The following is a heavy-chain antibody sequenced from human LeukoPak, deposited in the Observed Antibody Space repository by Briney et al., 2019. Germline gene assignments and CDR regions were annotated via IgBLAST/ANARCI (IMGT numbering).Heavy chain of an antibody. CDR1: GGSTSSSSYY. CDR3: ARLQGAEPYDY. CDR2: IYYSGST. D-gene: IGHD1-1*01. J-gene: IGHJ4*02. V-gene: IGHV4-39*01. Sequence: TSETLSLTCTVSGGSTSSSSYYWGWIRQPPGKGLEWIGSIYYSGSTYYNPSLKSRVTISVDTSKNQFSLKLSSVTAADTAVYYCARLQGAEPYDYWGQGTLVTVSS.